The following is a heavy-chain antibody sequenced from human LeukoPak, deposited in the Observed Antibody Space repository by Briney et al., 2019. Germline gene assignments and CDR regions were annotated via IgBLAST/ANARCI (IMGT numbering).Heavy chain of an antibody. J-gene: IGHJ6*02. CDR3: ARDGGGRGYSYGDYYYYSMDV. V-gene: IGHV3-30-3*01. CDR1: GFTFSSYA. D-gene: IGHD5-18*01. CDR2: ISYDGSNK. Sequence: GGSLRLSCAASGFTFSSYAMHWVRQAPGKGLEWVAVISYDGSNKYYADSVKGRFTISRDNSKNTLYLQMNSLRAEDTAVYYCARDGGGRGYSYGDYYYYSMDVWGQGTTVTVSS.